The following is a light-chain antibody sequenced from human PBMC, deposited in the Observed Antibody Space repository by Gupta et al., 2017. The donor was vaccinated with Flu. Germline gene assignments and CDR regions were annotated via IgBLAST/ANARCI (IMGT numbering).Light chain of an antibody. Sequence: SVLTQPPPASATPGDRVTISCSGSSSTIATNSVNWYQQLPGSIPKLLIYSDNQRPAGVPDRFSASKSGTSASLAIVGLQSEDEATYYCAAWDDSLHVVVFGGGTKLTVL. CDR1: SSTIATNS. CDR2: SDN. CDR3: AAWDDSLHVVV. V-gene: IGLV1-44*01. J-gene: IGLJ2*01.